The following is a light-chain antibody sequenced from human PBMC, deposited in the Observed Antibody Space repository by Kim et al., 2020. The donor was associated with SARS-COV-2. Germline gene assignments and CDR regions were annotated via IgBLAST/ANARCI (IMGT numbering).Light chain of an antibody. V-gene: IGLV3-19*01. CDR1: SIRSYY. CDR2: GKN. J-gene: IGLJ2*01. CDR3: NSRDSNDNVV. Sequence: VALGQTVRITCQGDSIRSYYATWYQQKPGQAPKLVIYGKNNRPSGIPDRFSGSSSGNTASLTITGTQAGDEADYYCNSRDSNDNVVFGGGTKVTVL.